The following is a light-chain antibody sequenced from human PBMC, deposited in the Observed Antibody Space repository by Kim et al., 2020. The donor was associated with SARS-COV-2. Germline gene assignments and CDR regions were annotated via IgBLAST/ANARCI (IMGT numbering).Light chain of an antibody. CDR2: GAS. Sequence: VSPGESATLSCRARQSVSSNVAWYQQKPGQAPRLLIYGASTRATGIPARFSGSGSGTEFTLTISSLQSEDFAVYYCQQYDNWPPLTFGGGTKLEI. J-gene: IGKJ4*01. CDR1: QSVSSN. CDR3: QQYDNWPPLT. V-gene: IGKV3-15*01.